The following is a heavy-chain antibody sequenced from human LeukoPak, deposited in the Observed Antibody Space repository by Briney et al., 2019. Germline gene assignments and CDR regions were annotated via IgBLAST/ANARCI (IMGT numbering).Heavy chain of an antibody. J-gene: IGHJ4*02. V-gene: IGHV3-23*01. CDR2: ISGSGGST. Sequence: GGSLRLSCAASGFTFSSYAMSWVRQAPGKGLEWVSAISGSGGSTYYADSVKGRFTISRDNSKNTLYLQMNSLRAEDTAVYHCAKDNYDSSGSRYDYWGQGTLVTVSS. D-gene: IGHD3-22*01. CDR3: AKDNYDSSGSRYDY. CDR1: GFTFSSYA.